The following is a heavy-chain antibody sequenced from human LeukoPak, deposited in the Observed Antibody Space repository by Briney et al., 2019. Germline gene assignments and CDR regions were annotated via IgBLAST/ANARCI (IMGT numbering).Heavy chain of an antibody. Sequence: ASLKVSCKASGYTFNSYGISWVRQAPGQGLEWMGWISAYNGSTNYAQKLQGRVTMTTDTSTSTAYMELRSLRSDDTAVYYCARDRGCGGDCPNWFDPWGQGTLVTVSS. CDR3: ARDRGCGGDCPNWFDP. CDR2: ISAYNGST. J-gene: IGHJ5*02. D-gene: IGHD2-21*02. CDR1: GYTFNSYG. V-gene: IGHV1-18*01.